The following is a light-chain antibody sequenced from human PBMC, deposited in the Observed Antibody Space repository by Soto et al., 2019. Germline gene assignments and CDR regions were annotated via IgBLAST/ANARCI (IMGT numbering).Light chain of an antibody. CDR1: QSVSSSY. CDR2: GAC. CDR3: QQLNAYPLN. Sequence: EIVMTQSPATVSVSPGERATLSCRASQSVSSSYLAWYQQKPGQAPRLLIYGACNRATGISARFSGSGSGTDSTLTIRSLEPEDFATYYCQQLNAYPLNLGKGTRLEIK. J-gene: IGKJ5*01. V-gene: IGKV3D-7*01.